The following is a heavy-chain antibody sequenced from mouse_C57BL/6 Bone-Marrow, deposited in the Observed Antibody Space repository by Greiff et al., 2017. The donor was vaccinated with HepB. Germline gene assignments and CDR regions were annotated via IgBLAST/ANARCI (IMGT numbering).Heavy chain of an antibody. CDR1: GYTFTSYG. CDR2: IYPRSGNT. CDR3: ARQLRLLAWFAY. J-gene: IGHJ3*01. D-gene: IGHD3-2*02. Sequence: VQLQQSGAELARPGASVKLSCKASGYTFTSYGISWVKQRTGQGLEWIGEIYPRSGNTYYNEKFKGKATLTADKSSSTAYMELRSLTSEDSAVYFCARQLRLLAWFAYWGQGTLVTVSA. V-gene: IGHV1-81*01.